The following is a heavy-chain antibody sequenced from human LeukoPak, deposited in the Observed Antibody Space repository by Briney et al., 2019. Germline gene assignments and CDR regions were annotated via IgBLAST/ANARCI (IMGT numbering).Heavy chain of an antibody. Sequence: SETLSLTCTVSGGSISSSSYYWGWIRQPPGKGLEWIGSIYYSGSTYYNPSLKSRVTISVDTSKNQFSLKLSSVTAADTAVYYCARHKAGWLQPFDYWGQGTLVTVSS. V-gene: IGHV4-39*01. CDR1: GGSISSSSYY. D-gene: IGHD5-24*01. CDR2: IYYSGST. J-gene: IGHJ4*02. CDR3: ARHKAGWLQPFDY.